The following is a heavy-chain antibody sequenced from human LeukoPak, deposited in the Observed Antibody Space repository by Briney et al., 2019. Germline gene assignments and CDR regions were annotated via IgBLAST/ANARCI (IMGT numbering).Heavy chain of an antibody. CDR1: GYTFTSCG. D-gene: IGHD2-2*02. Sequence: ASVKVSCKASGYTFTSCGISWVRQAPGQGLEWMGWISAYNGNTNYAQKLQGRVTMTTDTSTSTAYMELRSLRSDDTAVYYCARDSLYCSSTSCYNCFDYWGQGTLVTVSS. V-gene: IGHV1-18*01. CDR2: ISAYNGNT. CDR3: ARDSLYCSSTSCYNCFDY. J-gene: IGHJ4*02.